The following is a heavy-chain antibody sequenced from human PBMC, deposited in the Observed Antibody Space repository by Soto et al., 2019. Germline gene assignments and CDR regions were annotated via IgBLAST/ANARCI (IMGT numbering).Heavy chain of an antibody. V-gene: IGHV1-18*01. J-gene: IGHJ4*02. D-gene: IGHD3-3*01. CDR2: ISAYNGNT. CDR3: ARVPPPSDDFWSGYYFSYFDY. CDR1: GYTFTSYG. Sequence: ASVKVSCMASGYTFTSYGISWVRQAPAQGLECMGCISAYNGNTNYAQKLQRKATMTPDTSTSTASIKLTGLRSNDTAGYYCARVPPPSDDFWSGYYFSYFDYWGQGALVTVSS.